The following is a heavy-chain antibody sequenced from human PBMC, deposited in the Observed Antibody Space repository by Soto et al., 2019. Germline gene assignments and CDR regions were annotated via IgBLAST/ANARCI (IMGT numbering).Heavy chain of an antibody. V-gene: IGHV4-59*01. CDR2: IYYSGST. CDR3: ARDQAYGVGAVEL. J-gene: IGHJ3*01. D-gene: IGHD4-17*01. CDR1: GVSISSYY. Sequence: QVQLQESGPGLVKPSETLSLTCTVSGVSISSYYWSWIRQPPGKGLEWIGYIYYSGSTNYNPSLKSRVTISVDTSKTQFSLKLSSVTAADTAVYYCARDQAYGVGAVELWGQGTMVTVSS.